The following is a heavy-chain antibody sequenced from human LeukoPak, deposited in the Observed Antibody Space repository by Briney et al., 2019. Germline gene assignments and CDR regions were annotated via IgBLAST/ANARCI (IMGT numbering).Heavy chain of an antibody. V-gene: IGHV1-18*01. D-gene: IGHD1-26*01. CDR2: ISAYNGNT. Sequence: ASVKVSCKASGYTFTSYGISWVRQAPGQGLEWMGWISAYNGNTNYAQKLQGRVTMTTDTSTSTAYMELSGLRSEDTAVYYCARGGDGGSYYTLGVFDYWGQGTLVTVSS. J-gene: IGHJ4*02. CDR3: ARGGDGGSYYTLGVFDY. CDR1: GYTFTSYG.